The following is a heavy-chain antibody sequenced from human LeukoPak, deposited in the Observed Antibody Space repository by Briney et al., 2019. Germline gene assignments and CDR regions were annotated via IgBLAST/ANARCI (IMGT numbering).Heavy chain of an antibody. Sequence: SETLSLTCTVSGGSISSYYWSWIRQPPGKGLERIGYIYYSGSTNYNPSLKSRVTISVDTSKNQFSLKLSSVTAADTAVYYCARGGKTYYDFWSGYPYAFDIWGQGTMVTVSS. D-gene: IGHD3-3*01. CDR2: IYYSGST. V-gene: IGHV4-59*01. CDR3: ARGGKTYYDFWSGYPYAFDI. J-gene: IGHJ3*02. CDR1: GGSISSYY.